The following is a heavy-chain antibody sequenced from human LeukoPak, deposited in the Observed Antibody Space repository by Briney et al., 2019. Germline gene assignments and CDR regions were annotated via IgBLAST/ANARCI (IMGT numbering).Heavy chain of an antibody. Sequence: GGSLRLSCAASGFILSSCIMHWVCQAPGKGLEWVAVISYDGGNKSYADSVKGRFTISRDNSKNTLYLQMNSLRGEDTAVYYCSNELDKMDQGIRFDHWGQGTLVTVSS. CDR1: GFILSSCI. V-gene: IGHV3-30-3*02. D-gene: IGHD2-2*01. J-gene: IGHJ5*02. CDR2: ISYDGGNK. CDR3: SNELDKMDQGIRFDH.